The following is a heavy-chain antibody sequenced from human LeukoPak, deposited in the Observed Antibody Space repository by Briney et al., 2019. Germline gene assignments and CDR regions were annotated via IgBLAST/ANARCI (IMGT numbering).Heavy chain of an antibody. J-gene: IGHJ4*02. CDR1: GGSIRSTSYF. V-gene: IGHV4-39*07. Sequence: PSETLSLACTVSGGSIRSTSYFWGWIRQPPGKGLEWIGSISYSGSTYYNPSLKSRVTISLDTSKNQFSLKLNSVPAADTAVYYCARDDSGPIDYWGQGTLVTVSS. CDR3: ARDDSGPIDY. D-gene: IGHD6-19*01. CDR2: ISYSGST.